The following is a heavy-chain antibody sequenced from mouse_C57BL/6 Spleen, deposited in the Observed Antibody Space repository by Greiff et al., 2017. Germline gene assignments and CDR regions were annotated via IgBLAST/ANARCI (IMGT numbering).Heavy chain of an antibody. Sequence: VKLQESGAELVRPGSSVKLSCKASGYTFTSYWMDWVKQRPGQGLEWIGNIYPSDSETHYNQKFKDKATLTVDKSSSTAYMQLSSLTSEDSAVYYCARGGLPTSWFAYWGQGTLVTVSA. CDR2: IYPSDSET. CDR3: ARGGLPTSWFAY. V-gene: IGHV1-61*01. CDR1: GYTFTSYW. D-gene: IGHD2-4*01. J-gene: IGHJ3*01.